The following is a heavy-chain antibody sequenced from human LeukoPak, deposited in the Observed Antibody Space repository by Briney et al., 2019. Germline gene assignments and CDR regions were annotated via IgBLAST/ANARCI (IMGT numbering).Heavy chain of an antibody. CDR2: IYYSGST. Sequence: SETLSLTCTVSGGSISSGDYYWSWIRQPPGKGLEWIGYIYYSGSTNFNPSLKSRVTMSVDMSKNHFSLRLNSVTAADTAVYYCARVGGVQLWDYYFDYWGQGTLVTVSS. CDR3: ARVGGVQLWDYYFDY. V-gene: IGHV4-30-4*01. J-gene: IGHJ4*02. D-gene: IGHD5-18*01. CDR1: GGSISSGDYY.